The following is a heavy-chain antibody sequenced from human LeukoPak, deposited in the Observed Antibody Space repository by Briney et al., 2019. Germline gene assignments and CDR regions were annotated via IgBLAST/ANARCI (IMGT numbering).Heavy chain of an antibody. D-gene: IGHD3-10*01. CDR3: AREGDGRVLLWFGELLRSDYYYYGMDV. V-gene: IGHV1-18*01. J-gene: IGHJ6*02. CDR2: ISAYNGNT. Sequence: ASVKVSCKASGYTFTSYGISWVRQAPGQGLEWMGWISAYNGNTNYAQKLQGRVTMTTDTSTSTAYLELRSMRYDDTAVYYCAREGDGRVLLWFGELLRSDYYYYGMDVWGQGTTVTVSS. CDR1: GYTFTSYG.